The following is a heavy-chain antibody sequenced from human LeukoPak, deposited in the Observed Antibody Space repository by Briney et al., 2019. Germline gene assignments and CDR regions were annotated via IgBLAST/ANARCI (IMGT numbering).Heavy chain of an antibody. CDR2: IYYSGST. CDR1: GGSISSYY. V-gene: IGHV4-59*01. J-gene: IGHJ6*03. Sequence: PSETLSLTCTVSGGSISSYYWSWIRQPPGKGLEWIGYIYYSGSTNYNPSLKSRVTISVDTSKNQFSLKLSSVTAADTAVYYRARYSRNYYYMDVWGKGTTVTVSS. CDR3: ARYSRNYYYMDV. D-gene: IGHD6-13*01.